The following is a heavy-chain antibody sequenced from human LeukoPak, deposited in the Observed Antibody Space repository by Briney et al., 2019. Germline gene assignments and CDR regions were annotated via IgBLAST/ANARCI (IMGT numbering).Heavy chain of an antibody. CDR3: ASRNDILTGYVFDF. CDR2: IYYGGST. J-gene: IGHJ4*02. V-gene: IGHV4-39*01. CDR1: GGSVSSSIYY. Sequence: SETLSLTCTVSGGSVSSSIYYWGWIRQPPGEGLEWIGSIYYGGSTSYNPSLKSRVTISVDTSKNQFSLKLTSVTAADTAVYYCASRNDILTGYVFDFWGQGTLVTVSS. D-gene: IGHD3-9*01.